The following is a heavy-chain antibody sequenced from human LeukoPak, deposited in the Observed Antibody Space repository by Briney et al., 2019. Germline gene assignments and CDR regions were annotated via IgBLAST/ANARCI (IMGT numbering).Heavy chain of an antibody. V-gene: IGHV1-2*02. Sequence: ASVKVSCKASGYTFTGYYMHWVRQAPGQGLEWMGWINPNSGGTNYAQKFQGRVTTTRDTSISTAYMELSRLRSDDTAVYYCARDLSAVAGYWGQGTLVTVSS. D-gene: IGHD6-19*01. CDR1: GYTFTGYY. CDR3: ARDLSAVAGY. CDR2: INPNSGGT. J-gene: IGHJ4*02.